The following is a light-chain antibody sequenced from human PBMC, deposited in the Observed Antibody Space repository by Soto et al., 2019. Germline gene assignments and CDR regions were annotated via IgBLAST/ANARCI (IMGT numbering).Light chain of an antibody. CDR1: SSDVGSHNY. Sequence: YVLTQPASLSGSPGQSITTSCTGTSSDVGSHNYVSCYQQHPGKAPKLIMFEVNSRPSGVSNRFSGCKSGSADSLTISGLQDEDEADYYCRSYSSTTRPYVVGSWNKVTV. CDR3: RSYSSTTRPYV. V-gene: IGLV2-14*01. J-gene: IGLJ1*01. CDR2: EVN.